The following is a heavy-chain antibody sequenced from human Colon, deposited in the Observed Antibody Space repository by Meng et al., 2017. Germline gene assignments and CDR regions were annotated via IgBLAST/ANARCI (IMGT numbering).Heavy chain of an antibody. D-gene: IGHD3-22*01. Sequence: GESLKISCAASGFTFSSYSMNWVRQAPGKGLEWVSSISSSSYIYYADSVKGRFTISRDNSKNSLYLQMNSLRAEDTAVYYCARELYYYDSGGYLGYWGQGTLVTVSS. J-gene: IGHJ4*02. V-gene: IGHV3-21*01. CDR3: ARELYYYDSGGYLGY. CDR2: ISSSSYI. CDR1: GFTFSSYS.